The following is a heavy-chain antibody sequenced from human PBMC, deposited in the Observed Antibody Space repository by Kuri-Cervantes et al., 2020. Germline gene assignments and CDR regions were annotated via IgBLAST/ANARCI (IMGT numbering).Heavy chain of an antibody. CDR2: ISPNSGGT. Sequence: ASVKVSCKASGYSFTDYYIHWVRQAPGQGLEWMGWISPNSGGTNYAQKLQGRVTMTTDTSTSTAYMELRSLRSDDTAVYYCARDERFGEPPRWGQGTLVTVSS. CDR1: GYSFTDYY. J-gene: IGHJ4*02. D-gene: IGHD3-10*01. V-gene: IGHV1-18*04. CDR3: ARDERFGEPPR.